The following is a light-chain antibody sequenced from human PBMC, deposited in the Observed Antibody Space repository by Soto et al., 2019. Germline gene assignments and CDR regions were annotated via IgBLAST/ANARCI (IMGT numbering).Light chain of an antibody. CDR2: SNN. CDR3: AAWDDSLNGPYWV. Sequence: QSVLTQPPSASGPPGQRVTISCYGSSSNIGSNTVNWYQQLPGTAPKLLIYSNNQRPSGVPDRFSGSKSGTSASLAISGLQSEDEADYYCAAWDDSLNGPYWVFGGGTQLTVL. CDR1: SSNIGSNT. V-gene: IGLV1-44*01. J-gene: IGLJ3*02.